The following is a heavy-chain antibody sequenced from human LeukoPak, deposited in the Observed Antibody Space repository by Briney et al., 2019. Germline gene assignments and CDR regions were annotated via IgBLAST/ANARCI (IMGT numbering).Heavy chain of an antibody. CDR3: ARNRGGVYYYDSSGYPFGLYFDY. CDR2: IYYSGST. J-gene: IGHJ4*02. V-gene: IGHV4-39*07. Sequence: PSETLSLTCTVSGGSISSSSYYWGWIRQPPGKGLEWIGSIYYSGSTYYNPSLKSRVTISVDTSKNQFSLKLSSVTAADTAVYYCARNRGGVYYYDSSGYPFGLYFDYWGQGTLVTVSS. D-gene: IGHD3-22*01. CDR1: GGSISSSSYY.